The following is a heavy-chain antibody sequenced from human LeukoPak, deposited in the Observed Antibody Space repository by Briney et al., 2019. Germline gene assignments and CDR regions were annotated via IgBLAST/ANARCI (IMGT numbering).Heavy chain of an antibody. CDR3: ARGWQLGGDLGDAFDI. J-gene: IGHJ3*02. CDR2: IIPIFGTT. Sequence: ASVKVSCKASGYTFSNYAISWVRQAPGQGLEWMGGIIPIFGTTNYAQKFQGRVTITADESTSTAYMELSSLRSEDTAVYYCARGWQLGGDLGDAFDIWGQGTMVTVSS. D-gene: IGHD2-21*01. V-gene: IGHV1-69*13. CDR1: GYTFSNYA.